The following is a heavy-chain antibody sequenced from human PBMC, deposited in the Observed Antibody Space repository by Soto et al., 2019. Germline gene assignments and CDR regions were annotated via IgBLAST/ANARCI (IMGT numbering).Heavy chain of an antibody. CDR2: MSPNSGNT. D-gene: IGHD1-7*01. J-gene: IGHJ4*02. CDR1: GYTFTSYD. CDR3: ARGITGTTPHDY. Sequence: ASVKVSCKASGYTFTSYDINWVRQATGQGLEWMGWMSPNSGNTGYAQKFQGRVTMTRNTSISTAYMELSSLRSEDTAVYYCARGITGTTPHDYWGQGTLVTVSS. V-gene: IGHV1-8*01.